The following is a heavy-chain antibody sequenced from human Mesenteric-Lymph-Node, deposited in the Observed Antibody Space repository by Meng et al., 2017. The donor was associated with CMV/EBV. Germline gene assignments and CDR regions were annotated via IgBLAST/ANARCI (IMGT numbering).Heavy chain of an antibody. V-gene: IGHV3-21*01. CDR1: GFTFSSYS. Sequence: GESLKISCAASGFTFSSYSMNWVRQAPGKGLEWVSSISSSSSYIYYADSVKGRFTISRDNAKNSLYLQMNSLRAEDTAVYYCAKDRAERRIDNWGQGTLVTVSS. CDR3: AKDRAERRIDN. CDR2: ISSSSSYI. D-gene: IGHD1-1*01. J-gene: IGHJ4*02.